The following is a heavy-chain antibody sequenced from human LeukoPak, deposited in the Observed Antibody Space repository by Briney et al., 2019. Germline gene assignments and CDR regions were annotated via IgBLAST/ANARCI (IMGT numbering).Heavy chain of an antibody. V-gene: IGHV3-21*04. CDR1: GFTFSSYS. CDR3: VRGGAGATASDVFDI. Sequence: KPGGSLRLSCADSGFTFSSYSMHWVRQAPGEGLQWVSSISDDSNYIFYADSVKGRFTISRDNAKNSLFLQMNSLRVEDTAIYYCVRGGAGATASDVFDIWGQGTMVTVSS. J-gene: IGHJ3*02. CDR2: ISDDSNYI. D-gene: IGHD5-12*01.